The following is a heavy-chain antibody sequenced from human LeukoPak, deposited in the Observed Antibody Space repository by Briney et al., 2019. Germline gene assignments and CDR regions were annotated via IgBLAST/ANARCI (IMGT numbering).Heavy chain of an antibody. V-gene: IGHV4-34*01. CDR1: GGSFSGYY. J-gene: IGHJ3*02. D-gene: IGHD6-13*01. CDR3: ARLRKGTAADAFDI. Sequence: KPSETLSLTCAVYGGSFSGYYWSWIRQPPGKGLEWIGEINHSGSTNYNPSLKSRVTISVDTSKNQFSLKLSSVTAADTAVYYCARLRKGTAADAFDIWGQGTMVTASS. CDR2: INHSGST.